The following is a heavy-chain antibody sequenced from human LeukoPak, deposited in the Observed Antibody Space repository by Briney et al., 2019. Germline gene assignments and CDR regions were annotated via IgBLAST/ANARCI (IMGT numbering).Heavy chain of an antibody. CDR3: TREDY. V-gene: IGHV1-2*02. CDR2: ISANSGGT. CDR1: VYTFTVYY. J-gene: IGHJ4*02. Sequence: ASVTVSYKTPVYTFTVYYIHWVRQAPGPPREGTGWISANSGGTIYAQKFHRRVTMTSDTTIIKDYMHLNTLTCDDPAVYYTTREDYWGQGTLVTVSS.